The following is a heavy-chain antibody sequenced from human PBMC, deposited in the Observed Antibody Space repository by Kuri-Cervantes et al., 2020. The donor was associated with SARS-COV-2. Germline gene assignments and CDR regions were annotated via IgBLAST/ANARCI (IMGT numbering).Heavy chain of an antibody. CDR1: GGSISSSSYY. CDR2: MYYSGST. J-gene: IGHJ6*03. V-gene: IGHV4-39*01. Sequence: SETLSLTCTVSGGSISSSSYYWGWIRQPPGRGLEWIGSMYYSGSTYYNSSLKSRLTISVDTAKNQFSLKLSSVTAADTAVYYCARVAAYYDSSGYYLSYYYYYMDVWGKGTTVTVSS. D-gene: IGHD3-22*01. CDR3: ARVAAYYDSSGYYLSYYYYYMDV.